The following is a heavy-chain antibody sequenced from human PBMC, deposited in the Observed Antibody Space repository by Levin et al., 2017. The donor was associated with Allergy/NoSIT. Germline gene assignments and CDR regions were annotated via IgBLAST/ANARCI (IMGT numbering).Heavy chain of an antibody. CDR1: GFTFSIYS. CDR2: ISSSSSTI. Sequence: QAGGSLRLSCAASGFTFSIYSMNWVRQAPGKGLEWVSYISSSSSTIYYADSVKGRFTISRDNAKNSLYLQMNSLRAEDTAVYYCGRGGRGKGPGLDFDLWGRGTLVTVSS. D-gene: IGHD5-12*01. V-gene: IGHV3-48*01. CDR3: GRGGRGKGPGLDFDL. J-gene: IGHJ2*01.